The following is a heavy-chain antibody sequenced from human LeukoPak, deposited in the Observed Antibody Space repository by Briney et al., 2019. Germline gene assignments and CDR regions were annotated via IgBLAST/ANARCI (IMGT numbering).Heavy chain of an antibody. V-gene: IGHV4-59*08. J-gene: IGHJ4*02. CDR2: IYYSGST. CDR3: ARHTGGHNYEIGY. D-gene: IGHD5-12*01. Sequence: SETLSLTCTVSGGSISSYYWSWIRQPPGKGLEWIGYIYYSGSTNYNPSLKSRVTISVDTSKNQFSLKLSSVTAADTAVYYCARHTGGHNYEIGYWGQGTLVTVSS. CDR1: GGSISSYY.